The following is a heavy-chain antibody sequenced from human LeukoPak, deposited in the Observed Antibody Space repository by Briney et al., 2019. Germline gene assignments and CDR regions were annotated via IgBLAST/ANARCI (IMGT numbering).Heavy chain of an antibody. D-gene: IGHD1-26*01. J-gene: IGHJ4*01. CDR1: GYRFSNCL. CDR3: ARHVVGPGDY. Sequence: GEPIKLSCQRAGYRFSNCLIGWVRQLLGKRLVWMGFIYPGDYDTRYSPSFQGQVTISADKSIKPAYLQWNSLKASDTAMYYCARHVVGPGDYWGHGTLVTVFS. V-gene: IGHV5-51*01. CDR2: IYPGDYDT.